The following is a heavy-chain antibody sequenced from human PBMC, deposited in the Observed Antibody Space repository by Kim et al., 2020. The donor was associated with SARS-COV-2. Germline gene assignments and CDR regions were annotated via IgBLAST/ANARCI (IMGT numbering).Heavy chain of an antibody. CDR3: AKDARYCTGPNCYFGWYFDL. V-gene: IGHV3-23*01. D-gene: IGHD2-2*01. J-gene: IGHJ2*01. Sequence: GGSLRLSCAASGFTFSSYGMSWVRHPVAKGLEWVSTISGYGDRIYYADSVRGRFTISRDNSKNTLYLQMNSLRAEDTAVYYCAKDARYCTGPNCYFGWYFDLWGRGTLVTVSS. CDR2: ISGYGDRI. CDR1: GFTFSSYG.